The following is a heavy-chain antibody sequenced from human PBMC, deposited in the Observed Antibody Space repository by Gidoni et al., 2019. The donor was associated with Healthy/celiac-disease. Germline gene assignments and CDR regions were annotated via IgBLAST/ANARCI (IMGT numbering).Heavy chain of an antibody. J-gene: IGHJ5*02. V-gene: IGHV1-2*02. Sequence: QVQLVQSGAEVKKPGASVTVSCKASGSTFTGYYMHWVRQAPGQGLEWMGWINPNSGGTNYAQKFQGRVTMTRDTSISTAYMELSRLRSDDTAVYYCARDGPEFYDSSGRFDPWGQGTLVTVSS. CDR1: GSTFTGYY. D-gene: IGHD3-22*01. CDR3: ARDGPEFYDSSGRFDP. CDR2: INPNSGGT.